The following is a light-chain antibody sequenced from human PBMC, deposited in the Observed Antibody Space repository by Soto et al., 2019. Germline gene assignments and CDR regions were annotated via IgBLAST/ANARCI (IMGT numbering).Light chain of an antibody. CDR2: AAS. CDR1: QVISNY. Sequence: DIQVTQAPSSLSASVGYRFTITCRASQVISNYLAWYQQKPGKVPKLLIYAASTLQSGVPSRFSGSGSGTDFTLTISSLQPEDFATYFCQQLNSYPITFGQGTRLEIK. CDR3: QQLNSYPIT. J-gene: IGKJ5*01. V-gene: IGKV1-9*01.